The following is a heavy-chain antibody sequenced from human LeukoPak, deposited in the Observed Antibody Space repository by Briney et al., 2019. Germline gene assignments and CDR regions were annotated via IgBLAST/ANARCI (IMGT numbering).Heavy chain of an antibody. CDR2: IYASGST. Sequence: SQTLSLTCTVSGGSISSGSYYWSWIRQPAGKGLEWIGRIYASGSTNYNPSLKSRVTISVDTSKNQFSLKLNSVTAADTAVYYCARGPNQWLTFLDYWGQGIVVTVSS. CDR3: ARGPNQWLTFLDY. CDR1: GGSISSGSYY. D-gene: IGHD6-19*01. V-gene: IGHV4-61*02. J-gene: IGHJ4*02.